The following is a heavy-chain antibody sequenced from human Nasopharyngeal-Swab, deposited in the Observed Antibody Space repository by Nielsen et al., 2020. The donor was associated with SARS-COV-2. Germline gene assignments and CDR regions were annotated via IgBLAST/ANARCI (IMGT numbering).Heavy chain of an antibody. CDR1: GYTFSNYG. Sequence: ASVKVSCKASGYTFSNYGISWVRQAPGQGLEWMGWISVYKGITIYAQNFQDRVTLTTDTSANTAYMELRSLKSDDTAVYYCAKGRLSKPCHSSGCYDYWGQGTLITVSS. J-gene: IGHJ4*02. V-gene: IGHV1-18*01. CDR3: AKGRLSKPCHSSGCYDY. D-gene: IGHD6-19*01. CDR2: ISVYKGIT.